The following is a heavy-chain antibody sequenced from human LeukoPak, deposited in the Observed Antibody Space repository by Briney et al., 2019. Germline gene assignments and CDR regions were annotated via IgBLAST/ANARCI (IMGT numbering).Heavy chain of an antibody. Sequence: SETLSLTCTVSGGSISSYYWSWIRQPPGKGLEWIGYIYYGGNTNYNPSLKSRVTISIDTSNNQFPLKLTSVTAADTAVYYCARTPITTAGMLDNWGQGTLVTVSP. CDR1: GGSISSYY. D-gene: IGHD6-13*01. V-gene: IGHV4-59*08. CDR3: ARTPITTAGMLDN. J-gene: IGHJ4*02. CDR2: IYYGGNT.